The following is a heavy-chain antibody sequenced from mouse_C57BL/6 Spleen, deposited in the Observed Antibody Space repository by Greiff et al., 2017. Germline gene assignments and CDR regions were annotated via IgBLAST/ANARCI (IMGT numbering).Heavy chain of an antibody. CDR3: TNDYDGAY. Sequence: EVKLVESGGGLVQPGGSMKLSCVASGFTFSNYWLNWVRQSPENGLEWVAQIRLKSDNYATHYAESVKGWFTISRDDSKSSVYLQMNNLRAEDTGIYYCTNDYDGAYWGQGTSVTVSS. J-gene: IGHJ4*01. V-gene: IGHV6-3*01. D-gene: IGHD2-4*01. CDR2: IRLKSDNYAT. CDR1: GFTFSNYW.